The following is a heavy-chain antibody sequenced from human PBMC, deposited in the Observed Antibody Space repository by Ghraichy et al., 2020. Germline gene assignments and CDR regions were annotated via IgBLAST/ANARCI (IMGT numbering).Heavy chain of an antibody. D-gene: IGHD1-26*01. J-gene: IGHJ6*03. CDR3: AKSLLGYIDA. V-gene: IGHV3-30*02. CDR1: GFTFSSYG. CDR2: IRYDGTIK. Sequence: GESLNISCEASGFTFSSYGMYWVRQAPGKGLQWVTFIRYDGTIKYYEDSVKGRFTVSRDNSKNTIYLHMNSLRVEDSAIYFCAKSLLGYIDAWGKGTTVTVSS.